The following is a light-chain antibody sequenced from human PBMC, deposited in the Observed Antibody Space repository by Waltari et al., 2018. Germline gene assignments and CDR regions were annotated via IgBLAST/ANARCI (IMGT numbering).Light chain of an antibody. CDR3: QQSFSSPWT. CDR1: QNIRTY. V-gene: IGKV1-39*01. J-gene: IGKJ1*01. Sequence: DIQMTQSPSSLSASVGDTVTITCRASQNIRTYLNWYQQKTAKAPKTLIYGASTLQRGVPSRFRGSASGTEFTLTVTNLQPDDFATYFCQQSFSSPWTFGQGTTVNI. CDR2: GAS.